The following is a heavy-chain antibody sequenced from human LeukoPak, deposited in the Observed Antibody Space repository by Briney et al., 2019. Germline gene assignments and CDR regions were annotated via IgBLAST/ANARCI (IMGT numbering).Heavy chain of an antibody. CDR1: GFTVSSNY. V-gene: IGHV3-53*01. Sequence: GGSLRLSCAASGFTVSSNYMSWVRQAPGKGLEWVSVTYSGGRTYYADSVKGRFTISGDNSKNTLYVQMNSPRDEDTAVYYGAKGPWDYDILTGYYLAYYYYGMDVWGQGTTVTVSS. CDR2: TYSGGRT. D-gene: IGHD3-9*01. CDR3: AKGPWDYDILTGYYLAYYYYGMDV. J-gene: IGHJ6*02.